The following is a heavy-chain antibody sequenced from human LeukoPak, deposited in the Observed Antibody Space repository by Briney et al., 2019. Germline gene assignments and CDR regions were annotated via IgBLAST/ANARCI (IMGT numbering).Heavy chain of an antibody. D-gene: IGHD3-9*01. CDR3: AITSGDYDILTGPVDY. CDR2: ISGSGGST. J-gene: IGHJ4*02. Sequence: GGSQRLSCAASGFTFSSYAMSWVRQAPGKGLEWVSAISGSGGSTYYADSVKGRFTISRDNSKNTLYLQMNSLRAEDTAVYYCAITSGDYDILTGPVDYWGQGTLVTVSS. V-gene: IGHV3-23*01. CDR1: GFTFSSYA.